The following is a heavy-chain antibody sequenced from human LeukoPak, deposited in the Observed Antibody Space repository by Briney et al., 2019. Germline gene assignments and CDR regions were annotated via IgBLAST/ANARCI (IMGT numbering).Heavy chain of an antibody. CDR2: IYSGDST. J-gene: IGHJ4*02. D-gene: IGHD1-7*01. CDR3: AREKAGTATLGNY. CDR1: GLIVSSNY. Sequence: GGSLRLSCAASGLIVSSNYMSWVRQAPGKGLEWVSVIYSGDSTYYADSVKGRFTISRDNSKNTLHPQMNSLRAEDTAVYYCAREKAGTATLGNYWGQGTLVTVSS. V-gene: IGHV3-66*02.